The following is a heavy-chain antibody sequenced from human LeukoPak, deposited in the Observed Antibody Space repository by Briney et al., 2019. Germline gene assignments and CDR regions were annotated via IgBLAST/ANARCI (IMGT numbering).Heavy chain of an antibody. Sequence: ASVKVSCKASGYTFTDYVMHWVRQAPGQGLEWMGWINPNNGNTKYAQKFQGRVTMTSDTSISTVYMALSSLRSDDTAVYFCARDQVVPTSPFRGHDPPYWGQGTLVAVSS. V-gene: IGHV1-2*02. CDR1: GYTFTDYV. CDR3: ARDQVVPTSPFRGHDPPY. D-gene: IGHD3-22*01. CDR2: INPNNGNT. J-gene: IGHJ4*02.